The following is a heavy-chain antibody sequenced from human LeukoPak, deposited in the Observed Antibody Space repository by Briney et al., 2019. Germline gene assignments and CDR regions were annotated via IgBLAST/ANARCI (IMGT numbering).Heavy chain of an antibody. CDR3: GREPNGDYVGAFEF. CDR2: IHGNGETT. Sequence: GGSVRLSCVGSGFMFSRFGLIWVRRAPGKGLEWVSGIHGNGETTYYGDSVKGRFTISRDNSKSTLYLQMNSLRVEDTAEYFCGREPNGDYVGAFEFWGQGTKVAVPS. D-gene: IGHD3-16*01. J-gene: IGHJ3*01. CDR1: GFMFSRFG. V-gene: IGHV3-23*01.